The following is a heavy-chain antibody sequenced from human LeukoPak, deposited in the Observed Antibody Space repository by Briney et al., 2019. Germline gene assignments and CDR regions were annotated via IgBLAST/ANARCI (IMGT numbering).Heavy chain of an antibody. CDR3: ARGRFGIAAATTALGI. CDR1: GYSISSGYY. J-gene: IGHJ3*02. V-gene: IGHV4-38-2*02. CDR2: IYHSGST. Sequence: SETLSLTCTVSGYSISSGYYWGWIRQPPGKGLEWIGSIYHSGSTYCNPSLKSRVTISVDTSKNQFSLKLSSVTAADTAVYYCARGRFGIAAATTALGIWGQGTMVTVSS. D-gene: IGHD6-13*01.